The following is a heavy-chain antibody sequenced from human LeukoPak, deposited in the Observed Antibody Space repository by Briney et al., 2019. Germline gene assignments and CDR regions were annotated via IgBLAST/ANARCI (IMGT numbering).Heavy chain of an antibody. D-gene: IGHD1-26*01. Sequence: GGSLRLSCAASGFTFSSYGMHWVRQAPGKGLEWVAFIRNDGSNKYYADPVKDRFTISRDNSKNTLYLQMNSLRAEDTAVYYCAKEGVGIDYWGQGTLVTVSS. J-gene: IGHJ4*02. CDR2: IRNDGSNK. CDR1: GFTFSSYG. V-gene: IGHV3-30*02. CDR3: AKEGVGIDY.